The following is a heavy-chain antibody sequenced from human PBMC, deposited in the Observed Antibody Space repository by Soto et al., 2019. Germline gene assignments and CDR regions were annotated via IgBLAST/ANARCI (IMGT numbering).Heavy chain of an antibody. J-gene: IGHJ6*02. CDR1: GFTVNSNY. Sequence: EVQLVESGGGLIQPGGSLRLSCAASGFTVNSNYMSWVRQAPGKGLEGVSGIYSGGSTYYADSVKGRFTISRDNSKNTLYLQMNSLRAEDTAVYYCARDYRVLGSGGYYDYYGMDVWGQGTMVTVSS. D-gene: IGHD3-10*01. CDR2: IYSGGST. CDR3: ARDYRVLGSGGYYDYYGMDV. V-gene: IGHV3-53*01.